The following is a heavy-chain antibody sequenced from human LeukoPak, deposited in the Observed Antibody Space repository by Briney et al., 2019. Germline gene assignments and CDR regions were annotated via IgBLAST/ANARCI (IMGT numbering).Heavy chain of an antibody. CDR3: ARGYDRGSSSSPLYYYYYGMDV. D-gene: IGHD6-6*01. Sequence: GGSLRLSCAASGFTFSSYWMSWVRQAPGKGLEWVANMKQDGSEKYYVDSVKGRFTISRDNAKNSLYLQMNSLRAEDTAVYYCARGYDRGSSSSPLYYYYYGMDVWGQGTTVTVSS. CDR2: MKQDGSEK. V-gene: IGHV3-7*01. CDR1: GFTFSSYW. J-gene: IGHJ6*02.